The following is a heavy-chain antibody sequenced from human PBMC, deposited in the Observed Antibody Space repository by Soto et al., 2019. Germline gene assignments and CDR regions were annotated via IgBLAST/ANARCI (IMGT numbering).Heavy chain of an antibody. Sequence: QVQLVQSGAEVKKPGSSVKVSCKASGGTFSSYAISWVRQAPGQGLEWMGGIIPIFGTANYAQKLQGRVTITADESTSTAYMELSSLRSEDTAVYYCARAAEGTVTTVRFGYYYGMDVWGQGTTVTVSS. J-gene: IGHJ6*02. CDR2: IIPIFGTA. CDR3: ARAAEGTVTTVRFGYYYGMDV. V-gene: IGHV1-69*01. CDR1: GGTFSSYA. D-gene: IGHD4-17*01.